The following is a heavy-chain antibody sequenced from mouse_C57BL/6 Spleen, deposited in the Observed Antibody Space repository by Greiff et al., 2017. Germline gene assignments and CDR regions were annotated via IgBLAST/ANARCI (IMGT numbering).Heavy chain of an antibody. CDR3: TRRHYSNSGYFDV. D-gene: IGHD2-5*01. CDR2: IDPETGGT. J-gene: IGHJ1*03. Sequence: QVQLQQSGAELVRPGASVTLSCKASGYTFTDYEMHWVKQTPVHGLEWIGAIDPETGGTAYNQKFKGKAILTADKSSSTAYMELRSLTSEDSAVYYGTRRHYSNSGYFDVWGTGTTVTVSS. CDR1: GYTFTDYE. V-gene: IGHV1-15*01.